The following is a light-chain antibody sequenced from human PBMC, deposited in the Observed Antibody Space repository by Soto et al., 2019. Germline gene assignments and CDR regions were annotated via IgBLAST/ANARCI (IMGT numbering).Light chain of an antibody. CDR2: DTS. Sequence: FMLTQSLGTLSLSPDERATLSCRASQSLANSCIAWHQQKPGQVPRVLIYDTSSSASGIPVRFSASGSGTDFTLTLRRLEAEDFAVYYCQEYGRAPLRFGEGT. J-gene: IGKJ1*01. CDR1: QSLANSC. CDR3: QEYGRAPLR. V-gene: IGKV3-20*01.